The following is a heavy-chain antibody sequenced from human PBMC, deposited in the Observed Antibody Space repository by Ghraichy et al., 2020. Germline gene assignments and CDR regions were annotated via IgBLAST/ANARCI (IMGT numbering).Heavy chain of an antibody. CDR3: AKDLSVGQLVMGSTPYYFDY. J-gene: IGHJ4*02. CDR1: GFTFSSYA. CDR2: ISGSGGST. D-gene: IGHD6-6*01. Sequence: ETLSLTCAASGFTFSSYAMSWVRQAPGKGLEWVSAISGSGGSTYYADSVKGRFTISRDNSKNTLYLQMNSLRAEDTAVYYCAKDLSVGQLVMGSTPYYFDYWGQGTLVTVSS. V-gene: IGHV3-23*01.